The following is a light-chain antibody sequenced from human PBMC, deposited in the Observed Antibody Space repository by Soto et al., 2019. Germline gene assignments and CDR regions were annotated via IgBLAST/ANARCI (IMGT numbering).Light chain of an antibody. CDR2: QDS. J-gene: IGLJ2*01. V-gene: IGLV3-1*01. CDR3: QAWDSSTVV. Sequence: SYELTQPPSVSVSPGQTDSITCSGDKLGDKYACWYQQKPGQSPVLVIYQDSKRPSGIPERFSGCNSGNTATLTISGTQAMDEADYYCQAWDSSTVVFGGGTKLTVL. CDR1: KLGDKY.